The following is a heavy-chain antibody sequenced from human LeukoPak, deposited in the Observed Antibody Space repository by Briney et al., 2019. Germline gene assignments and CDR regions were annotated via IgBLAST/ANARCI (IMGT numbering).Heavy chain of an antibody. CDR1: GGSFSGYY. V-gene: IGHV4-34*01. CDR3: ARGGAPPRIVVGPAVAGTFYYYGMDV. CDR2: INHSGST. D-gene: IGHD6-19*01. Sequence: SETLSLTCAVYGGSFSGYYWSWIRQPPGRGLEWIGEINHSGSTNYNPSLKSRVTISVDTSKNQFSLKLSSVTAADTAVYYCARGGAPPRIVVGPAVAGTFYYYGMDVWGKGTTVTVSS. J-gene: IGHJ6*04.